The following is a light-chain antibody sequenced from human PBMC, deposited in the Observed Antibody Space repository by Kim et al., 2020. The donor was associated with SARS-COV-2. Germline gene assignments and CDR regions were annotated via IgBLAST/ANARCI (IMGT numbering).Light chain of an antibody. Sequence: VKQTGTRRSGNSSYAIARQKKQQEKGHRYLMKVNSDGSDSKGDGIPDCFAGSSSGAERYLTISSRQSEDEADYYCQTWGTGIHRVFGGGTQLTVL. CDR2: VNSDGSD. CDR1: SGNSSYA. CDR3: QTWGTGIHRV. V-gene: IGLV4-69*01. J-gene: IGLJ3*02.